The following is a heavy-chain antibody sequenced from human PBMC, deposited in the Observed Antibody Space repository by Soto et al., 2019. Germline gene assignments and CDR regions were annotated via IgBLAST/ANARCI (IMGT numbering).Heavy chain of an antibody. CDR1: GFTFSSYA. V-gene: IGHV3-30-3*01. J-gene: IGHJ3*02. Sequence: PGGSLRLSCAASGFTFSSYAMHWVRQAPGKGLEWVAVISYDGSNKYYADSVKGRFTISRDNSKNTLYLQMNSLRAEDTAVYYCARDRSLRFIAARLSDAFDIWGQGTMVTVSS. CDR3: ARDRSLRFIAARLSDAFDI. CDR2: ISYDGSNK. D-gene: IGHD6-6*01.